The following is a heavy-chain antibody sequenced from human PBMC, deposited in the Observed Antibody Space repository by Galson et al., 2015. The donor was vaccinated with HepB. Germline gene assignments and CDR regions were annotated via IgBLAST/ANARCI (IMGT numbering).Heavy chain of an antibody. D-gene: IGHD6-13*01. CDR1: GFASGNYG. CDR3: AREDATITVAALEY. Sequence: SLRLSCAASGFASGNYGMHWVRQAPGKGLEWMALIRKDGSNKHYADSLKGRFRISRDNAKNTLFLEADSLRAEDTAVYYCAREDATITVAALEYWGQGVLVTVSS. V-gene: IGHV3-33*01. CDR2: IRKDGSNK. J-gene: IGHJ4*02.